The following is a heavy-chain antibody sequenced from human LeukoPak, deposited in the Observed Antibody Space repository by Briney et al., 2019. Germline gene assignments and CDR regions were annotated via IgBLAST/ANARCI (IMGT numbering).Heavy chain of an antibody. D-gene: IGHD2-15*01. CDR2: IYPDDSDT. V-gene: IGHV5-51*01. CDR1: GYTFRSYC. J-gene: IGHJ5*01. CDR3: TRQSQACSTGSCYVVS. Sequence: PGESLKISCEGSGYTFRSYCIGWVRQMPGKDLEWMGMIYPDDSDTRYSPSFQGQVTFSADLSLNTAYLQWISLEASDTAIYYCTRQSQACSTGSCYVVSWGQGTQVTVSS.